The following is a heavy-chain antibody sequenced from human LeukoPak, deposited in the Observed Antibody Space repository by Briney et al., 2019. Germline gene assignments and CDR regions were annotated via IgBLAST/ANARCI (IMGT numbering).Heavy chain of an antibody. CDR3: TRDSQWELLIDY. D-gene: IGHD1-26*01. V-gene: IGHV3-49*04. J-gene: IGHJ4*02. CDR2: IRSKAYGGTT. Sequence: GGSLRLSCTASGFTFGDYAMSWVRQAPGKGLEWVGFIRSKAYGGTTEYAASVKGRFTISRDDSKSIAYLQMNSLKTEDTAVYYCTRDSQWELLIDYWGQGTLVTVSS. CDR1: GFTFGDYA.